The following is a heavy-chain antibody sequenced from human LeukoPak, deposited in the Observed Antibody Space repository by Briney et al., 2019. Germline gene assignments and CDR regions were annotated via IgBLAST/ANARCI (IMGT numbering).Heavy chain of an antibody. D-gene: IGHD1-26*01. Sequence: SETLSLTCTVSGGSISSYYWSWIRQPAGKGLEWIGRIYTSGSTNYNPSLKSRVTMSVDTSKNQFSLKLSSVTAADTAVYYCARVGESGSYSLHPRSYFDLWGRGTLVTVSS. V-gene: IGHV4-4*07. CDR1: GGSISSYY. CDR2: IYTSGST. CDR3: ARVGESGSYSLHPRSYFDL. J-gene: IGHJ2*01.